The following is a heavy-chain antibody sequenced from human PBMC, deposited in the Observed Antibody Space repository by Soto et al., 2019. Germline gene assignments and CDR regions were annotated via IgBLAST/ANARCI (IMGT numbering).Heavy chain of an antibody. V-gene: IGHV4-4*07. CDR1: GFISAYY. CDR3: ARESGISRHLDY. D-gene: IGHD3-3*01. Sequence: PSETLSLSCPVSGFISAYYWSWIRQPAGKGLEWTGRIYGSGNSNFNPSLNGRATISVDMSKNQFTLIMRSVTAADTDVYYCARESGISRHLDYWGQGSLVTDSS. J-gene: IGHJ4*02. CDR2: IYGSGNS.